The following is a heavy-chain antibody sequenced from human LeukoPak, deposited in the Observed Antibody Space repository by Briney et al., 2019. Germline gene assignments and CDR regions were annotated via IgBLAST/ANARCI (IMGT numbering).Heavy chain of an antibody. J-gene: IGHJ4*02. Sequence: SETLSLTCTVSGGSISSSPYYWGWIRQPPGKGLEWIGSIYYSGTTHYNPSLESRVTISVDTSKNQFSLKLSSVTAADTAVYYCARWNRMIDYWGQGTLVTVSS. V-gene: IGHV4-39*07. CDR1: GGSISSSPYY. CDR3: ARWNRMIDY. CDR2: IYYSGTT. D-gene: IGHD1-1*01.